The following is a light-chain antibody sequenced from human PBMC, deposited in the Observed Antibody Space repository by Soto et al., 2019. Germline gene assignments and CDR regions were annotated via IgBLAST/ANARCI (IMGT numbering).Light chain of an antibody. Sequence: QSALTQPASVSGSPGQSITISCTGTSSDVGAYNYVSWYQQHPGKAPKLIIFDVSSRPSGVSNRFSGSKSGNTASLTISGLQSEDEADYYCNSYTTSRSQVFGGGTKLTVL. CDR1: SSDVGAYNY. CDR2: DVS. V-gene: IGLV2-14*03. CDR3: NSYTTSRSQV. J-gene: IGLJ3*02.